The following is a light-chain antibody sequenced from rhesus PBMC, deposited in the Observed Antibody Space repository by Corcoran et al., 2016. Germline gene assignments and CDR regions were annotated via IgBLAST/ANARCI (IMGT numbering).Light chain of an antibody. CDR1: QDISRY. V-gene: IGKV1-28*02. CDR3: LKHKSYPRT. J-gene: IGKJ1*01. CDR2: TAS. Sequence: DIQMTQSSSSLSASVGDTVTITCRASQDISRYLNWFQQKPGKAPKLLIYTASNLERGVPSRFSGRGSGTEVNLTISSLQPEDFASYYCLKHKSYPRTFGQGTKVEIK.